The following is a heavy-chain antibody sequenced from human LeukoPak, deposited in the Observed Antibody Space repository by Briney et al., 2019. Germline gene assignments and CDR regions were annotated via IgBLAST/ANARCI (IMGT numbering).Heavy chain of an antibody. CDR2: ISGSGGST. V-gene: IGHV3-23*01. J-gene: IGHJ4*02. Sequence: GGSLRLSCAASGFTFSSYAMSWVRQAPGKGLEWVSAISGSGGSTYYADSVKGRFTISRDNSKNTLHLQMNSLRAEDTAVYYCAKDLAGTRCYFDYWGQGTLVTVSS. D-gene: IGHD3-10*01. CDR3: AKDLAGTRCYFDY. CDR1: GFTFSSYA.